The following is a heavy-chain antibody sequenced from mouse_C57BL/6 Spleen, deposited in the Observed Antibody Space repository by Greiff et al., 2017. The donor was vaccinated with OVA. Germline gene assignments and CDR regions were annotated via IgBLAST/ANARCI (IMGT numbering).Heavy chain of an antibody. V-gene: IGHV3-6*01. D-gene: IGHD1-3*01. Sequence: EVHLVESGPGLVKPSQSLSLTCSVTGYSITSGYYWNWIRQFPGNKLEWMGYISYDGSNNYNPSLKNRISITRDTSKNQFFLKLNSVTTEDTATYYCARDDNSSWFAYWGQGTLVTVSA. CDR3: ARDDNSSWFAY. CDR1: GYSITSGYY. J-gene: IGHJ3*01. CDR2: ISYDGSN.